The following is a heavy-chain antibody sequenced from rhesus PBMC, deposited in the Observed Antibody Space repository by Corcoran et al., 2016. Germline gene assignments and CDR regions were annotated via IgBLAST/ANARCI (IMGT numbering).Heavy chain of an antibody. CDR1: GGSISGYYL. Sequence: QVQLQESGPGVVKPSETLSLTCAVSGGSISGYYLWSWIRQPPGKGLEWIGYIYGGSGSTSYNPSLKSQCIISIDTSKNQFSLKLSSVTAADTAVYYCARVDTAGTGWDYWGQGVLVTVSS. J-gene: IGHJ4*01. CDR2: IYGGSGST. D-gene: IGHD5-24*01. CDR3: ARVDTAGTGWDY. V-gene: IGHV4S7*01.